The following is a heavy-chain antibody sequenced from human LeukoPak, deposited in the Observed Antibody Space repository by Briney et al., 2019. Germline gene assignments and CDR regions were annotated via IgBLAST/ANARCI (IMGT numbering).Heavy chain of an antibody. CDR1: GDTFSNYA. J-gene: IGHJ4*02. Sequence: SVTVSFTTSGDTFSNYAISWVRQAPGQGLEGLGGAIPTFGSANYSPKFQGRVTISADESTSTVYMELTSLTYEDTAVYYCARDRPVEMTVSGYFDHWGRGTQVTVSS. D-gene: IGHD5-24*01. CDR3: ARDRPVEMTVSGYFDH. V-gene: IGHV1-69*13. CDR2: AIPTFGSA.